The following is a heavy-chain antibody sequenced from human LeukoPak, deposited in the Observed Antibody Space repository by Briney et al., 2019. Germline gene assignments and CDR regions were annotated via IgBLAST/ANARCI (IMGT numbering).Heavy chain of an antibody. J-gene: IGHJ4*02. V-gene: IGHV3-64*04. CDR2: ISSNGVGT. D-gene: IGHD5-12*01. CDR1: GFXLSSHA. CDR3: ASEAVATTIDY. Sequence: PGGSLRLSCSASGFXLSSHAMHWVRQAQGKGREYVSGISSNGVGTYYADSVKGRFTISRDNAKNSLYLQMNSLRDEDSAVYYCASEAVATTIDYWGQGTLVTVSS.